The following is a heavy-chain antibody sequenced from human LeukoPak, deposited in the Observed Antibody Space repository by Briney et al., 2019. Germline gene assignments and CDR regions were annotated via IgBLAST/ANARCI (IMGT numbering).Heavy chain of an antibody. Sequence: SVKVSCKASGGTFSSYAISWVRQAPGQGLECMGGIIPIFGTANYAQKFQGRVTITADESTSTAYMELSSLRSEDTAVYYCARDIAAQPNQRRYYYYGMDVWGQGTTVTVSS. CDR2: IIPIFGTA. CDR3: ARDIAAQPNQRRYYYYGMDV. J-gene: IGHJ6*02. D-gene: IGHD6-13*01. V-gene: IGHV1-69*01. CDR1: GGTFSSYA.